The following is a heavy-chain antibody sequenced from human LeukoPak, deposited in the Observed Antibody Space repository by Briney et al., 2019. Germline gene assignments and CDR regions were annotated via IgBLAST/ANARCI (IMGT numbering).Heavy chain of an antibody. CDR2: IYTSGST. J-gene: IGHJ4*02. V-gene: IGHV4-4*07. Sequence: SKTLSLTCTVSGGSISSYYWSWIRQPAGKGLEWIGRIYTSGSTNYNPSLKSRVTMTVDTSKNQFSLKLSSVTAADTAVYYCARGRFWASSYYFDYWGQGTLVTVSS. CDR3: ARGRFWASSYYFDY. CDR1: GGSISSYY. D-gene: IGHD3-16*01.